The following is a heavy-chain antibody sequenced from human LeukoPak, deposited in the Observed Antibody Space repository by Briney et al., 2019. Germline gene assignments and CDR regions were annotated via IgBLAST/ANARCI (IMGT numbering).Heavy chain of an antibody. D-gene: IGHD3-22*01. CDR3: AKRPAYYHDSSGYYYETPLQD. CDR1: GFTVSSND. V-gene: IGHV3-23*01. J-gene: IGHJ1*01. CDR2: ISGSGGST. Sequence: PGGSLRLSCAASGFTVSSNDMSWVRQAPGKGLEWVSGISGSGGSTYYADSVKGRFTISRDNSKNTLYLQMNSLRAEDTAVYYCAKRPAYYHDSSGYYYETPLQDWGQGTLVTVSS.